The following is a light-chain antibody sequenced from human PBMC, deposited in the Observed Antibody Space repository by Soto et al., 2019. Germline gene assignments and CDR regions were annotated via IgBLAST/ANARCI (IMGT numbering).Light chain of an antibody. CDR2: GAS. V-gene: IGKV3-11*01. CDR1: QSVNTY. J-gene: IGKJ3*01. CDR3: QQRSTWPHT. Sequence: EIVLTQSPATLSLAPGERATLSCRASQSVNTYLAWYQKKPGQAPRLLFYGASNRATGIPARFSGSGSEADFTLTISSLEPEDVAVYYCQQRSTWPHTFGPGTKVDIK.